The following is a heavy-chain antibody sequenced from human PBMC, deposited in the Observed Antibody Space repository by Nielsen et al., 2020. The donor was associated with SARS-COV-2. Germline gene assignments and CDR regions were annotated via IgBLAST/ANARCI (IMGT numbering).Heavy chain of an antibody. D-gene: IGHD6-19*01. V-gene: IGHV3-30-3*01. J-gene: IGHJ4*02. CDR1: GFTFSSYA. Sequence: GGSLRLSCAAPGFTFSSYAMHWVRQAPGKGLEWVAVISYDGSNKYYADSVKGRFTISRDNSKNTLYLQMNSLRAEDTAVYYCARDGSGWYIGYWGQGTLVTVSS. CDR2: ISYDGSNK. CDR3: ARDGSGWYIGY.